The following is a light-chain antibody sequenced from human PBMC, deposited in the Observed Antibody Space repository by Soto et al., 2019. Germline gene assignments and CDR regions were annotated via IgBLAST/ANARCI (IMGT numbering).Light chain of an antibody. J-gene: IGKJ1*01. V-gene: IGKV3-20*01. CDR1: QSVSSSY. Sequence: EIVLTQSPGTLSLTPGERATLSCRASQSVSSSYLAWYQQKPGQAPRLLIYDASTRATGIPDRFSGSASGTDFTLTISRLEPEDFAVYYCQHYGSSRTFGQGTKVDI. CDR2: DAS. CDR3: QHYGSSRT.